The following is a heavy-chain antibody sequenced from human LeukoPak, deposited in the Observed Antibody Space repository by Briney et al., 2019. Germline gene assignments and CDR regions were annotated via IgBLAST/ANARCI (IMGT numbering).Heavy chain of an antibody. CDR1: GYSFTSNY. Sequence: ASVKVSCKASGYSFTSNYIHWVRQAPGQGLEWMGMLYPRDGSTSYAQKFQGRVTITADESTSTAYMELSSLRSEDTAVYYRAHNYYDSSGYYGGLAFDIWGQGTMVTVSS. J-gene: IGHJ3*02. D-gene: IGHD3-22*01. CDR3: AHNYYDSSGYYGGLAFDI. V-gene: IGHV1-46*01. CDR2: LYPRDGST.